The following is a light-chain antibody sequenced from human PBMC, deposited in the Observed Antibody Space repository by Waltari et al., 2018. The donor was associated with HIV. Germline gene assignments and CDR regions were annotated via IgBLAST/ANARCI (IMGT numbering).Light chain of an antibody. J-gene: IGKJ1*01. CDR1: QNIGDR. CDR3: RQYLDWPPWT. V-gene: IGKV3D-15*01. CDR2: GAS. Sequence: EILMTQSPATLSVSPGERATLSCRAGQNIGDRLAWYQQKPGQAPRLLIYGASSRNPGIPARFIGRGSGTEFTLIISRLQSEDVAVYYCRQYLDWPPWTFGQGTKVEI.